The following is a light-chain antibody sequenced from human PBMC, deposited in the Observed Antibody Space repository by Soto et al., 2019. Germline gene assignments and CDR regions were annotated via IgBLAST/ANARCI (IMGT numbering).Light chain of an antibody. J-gene: IGKJ1*01. CDR2: DAS. CDR1: QRVSSSF. CDR3: DQKCGSTRR. V-gene: IGKV3-20*01. Sequence: EIMLTLSPGTLSLSPGESATLSGRASQRVSSSFLAWYQQRRGQAPSLLIHDASTTATCIPDRLRRSRSGAYYTLTISRPAPEDFAVYYCDQKCGSTRRLGQRTKVDIK.